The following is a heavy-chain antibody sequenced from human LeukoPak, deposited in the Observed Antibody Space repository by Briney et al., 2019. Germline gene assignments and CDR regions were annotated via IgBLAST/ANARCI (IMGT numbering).Heavy chain of an antibody. CDR3: ARYHFSALAGHLDY. J-gene: IGHJ4*02. CDR2: INPNSGGT. Sequence: ASVKVSCKASGYTFTGYYMHWVRQAPGQGLEWMGWINPNSGGTNYAQKFQGRVTMTRDMSISTAYMELSRLTSDDTALYYCARYHFSALAGHLDYWGQGTLVTISS. V-gene: IGHV1-2*02. CDR1: GYTFTGYY. D-gene: IGHD6-19*01.